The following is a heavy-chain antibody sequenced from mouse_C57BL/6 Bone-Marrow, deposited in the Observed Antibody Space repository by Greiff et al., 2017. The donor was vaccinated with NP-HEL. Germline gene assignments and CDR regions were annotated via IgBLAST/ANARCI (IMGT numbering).Heavy chain of an antibody. D-gene: IGHD2-3*01. V-gene: IGHV1-63*01. CDR3: ARFDGYYGFAY. CDR2: IYPGGGYT. J-gene: IGHJ3*01. Sequence: QVQLKESRAELVRPGTSVKMSCKASGYTFTNYWIGWAKQRPGHGLEWIGDIYPGGGYTNYNEKFKGKATLTADKSSSTAYMQFSSLTSEDSAIYYCARFDGYYGFAYWGQGTLVTVSA. CDR1: GYTFTNYW.